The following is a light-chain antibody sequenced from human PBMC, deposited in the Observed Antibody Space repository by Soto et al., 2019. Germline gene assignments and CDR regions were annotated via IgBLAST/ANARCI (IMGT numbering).Light chain of an antibody. V-gene: IGLV2-14*01. CDR3: SSYPSSSAVV. J-gene: IGLJ2*01. CDR1: SSDVGGYNY. CDR2: EFS. Sequence: QSALTHPASVSGSPGQSITISCAGTSSDVGGYNYVSWYQQHPGKAPKLMIYEFSKRRLGVSNRFSGSKSGNTASLTFSGLQAEDEGDFYCSSYPSSSAVVFGGGPKLTVL.